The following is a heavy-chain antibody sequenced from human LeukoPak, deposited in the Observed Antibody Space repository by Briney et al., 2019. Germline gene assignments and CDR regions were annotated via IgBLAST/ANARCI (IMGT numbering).Heavy chain of an antibody. CDR3: ARESTTVTSLDY. Sequence: ASVNVSCMASVYTFGGYYMHWVRQAPGQGLEGRGWINPNSGGTNYAQKFQGRVTMTSDTSISTAYMELSRLRSDATAVYYCARESTTVTSLDYWGQGTLVTVSS. J-gene: IGHJ4*02. D-gene: IGHD4-17*01. CDR1: VYTFGGYY. V-gene: IGHV1-2*02. CDR2: INPNSGGT.